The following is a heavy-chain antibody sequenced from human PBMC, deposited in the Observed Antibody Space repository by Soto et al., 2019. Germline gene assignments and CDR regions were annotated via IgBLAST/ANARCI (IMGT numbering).Heavy chain of an antibody. Sequence: PSETMSLTCTVSGGSISSGDYYWSWIRQPPGKGLEWIGYIFYSGSTNYNPSLKSRVTISVDTSKNYFSLKVSSVTAADTAVHYCARAPGADAFDIWGQGTMVT. D-gene: IGHD1-26*01. CDR2: IFYSGST. CDR1: GGSISSGDYY. J-gene: IGHJ3*02. CDR3: ARAPGADAFDI. V-gene: IGHV4-30-4*01.